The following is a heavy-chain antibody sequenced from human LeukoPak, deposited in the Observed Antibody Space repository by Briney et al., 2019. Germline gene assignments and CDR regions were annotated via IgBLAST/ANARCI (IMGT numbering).Heavy chain of an antibody. Sequence: PSETLSLTCAVYGGSFSGYYWSWIRQPPGKGLEWIGEINHSGSTNYNPSLKSRVTISVDTSKNQFSLKLSSVTAADTAVYYCARLPGPYCSSTSCYIGGYSGYDLIPYFDYWGQGTLVTVSS. V-gene: IGHV4-34*01. CDR3: ARLPGPYCSSTSCYIGGYSGYDLIPYFDY. CDR1: GGSFSGYY. J-gene: IGHJ4*02. CDR2: INHSGST. D-gene: IGHD2-2*02.